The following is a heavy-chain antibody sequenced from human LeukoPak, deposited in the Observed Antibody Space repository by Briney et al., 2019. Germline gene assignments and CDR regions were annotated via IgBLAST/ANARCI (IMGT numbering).Heavy chain of an antibody. CDR1: GGTLSKYA. CDR3: ARDPGVWNWNDEVKNWFDP. Sequence: GASVKVSCKASGGTLSKYAISWVRQAPGQGLEWMGWISAYNGNTNYAQKLQGRVTTTTDTSTSTAYMELRSLRSDDTAVYYCARDPGVWNWNDEVKNWFDPWGQGTLVTVSS. D-gene: IGHD1-1*01. CDR2: ISAYNGNT. J-gene: IGHJ5*02. V-gene: IGHV1-18*01.